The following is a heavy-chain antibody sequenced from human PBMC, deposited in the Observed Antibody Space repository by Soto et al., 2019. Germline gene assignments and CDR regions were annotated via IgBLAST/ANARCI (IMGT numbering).Heavy chain of an antibody. D-gene: IGHD2-2*01. CDR2: IIPIFGTA. CDR3: ARVWPIVVVPAATYNWFDP. V-gene: IGHV1-69*13. Sequence: SVKVSCKASGGTFSSYAISWVRQAPGQGXEWMGGIIPIFGTANYAQKFQGRVTITADESTSTAYMELSSLRSEDTAVYHCARVWPIVVVPAATYNWFDPWGQGTLVTVSS. CDR1: GGTFSSYA. J-gene: IGHJ5*02.